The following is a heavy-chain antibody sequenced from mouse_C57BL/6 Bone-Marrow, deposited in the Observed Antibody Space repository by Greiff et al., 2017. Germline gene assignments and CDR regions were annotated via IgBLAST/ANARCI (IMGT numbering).Heavy chain of an antibody. J-gene: IGHJ4*01. Sequence: EVKLMESGGGLVQPGGSLKLSCAASGFTFSDYYMYWVRQTPEKRLEWVAYISNGGGSTYYPDTVKGRFTISRDNAKNTLYLQMSRLKSEDTAMYYCARHGRAIYGNKGAMDDWGQGTSVTVSS. CDR2: ISNGGGST. V-gene: IGHV5-12*01. CDR3: ARHGRAIYGNKGAMDD. D-gene: IGHD2-1*01. CDR1: GFTFSDYY.